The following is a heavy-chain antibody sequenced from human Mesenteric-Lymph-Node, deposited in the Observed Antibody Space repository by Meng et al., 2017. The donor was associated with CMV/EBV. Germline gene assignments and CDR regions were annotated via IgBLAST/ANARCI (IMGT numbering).Heavy chain of an antibody. Sequence: GESLKISRAASGFTFSDHYMDWVRQAPGKGLEWVGRTRNKANSYTTEYAASVKGRFTISRDDSKNSLYLQMNSLKTEDTAVYYCASSVHYGMDVWGQGTTVTVSS. J-gene: IGHJ6*02. CDR3: ASSVHYGMDV. CDR2: TRNKANSYTT. V-gene: IGHV3-72*01. CDR1: GFTFSDHY.